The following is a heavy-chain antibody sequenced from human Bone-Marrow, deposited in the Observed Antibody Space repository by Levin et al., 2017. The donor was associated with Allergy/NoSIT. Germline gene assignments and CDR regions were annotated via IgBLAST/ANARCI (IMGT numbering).Heavy chain of an antibody. D-gene: IGHD1-26*01. V-gene: IGHV3-74*01. Sequence: GGSLRLSCAASGFTFGYHWMHWVRQAPGEGLVWVSRVDNHGTSTTYADSVRGRFTISRDNARNTVYLQMDSLRADDTALYYCTRDFAGVGALDCWGQGILVTVSS. J-gene: IGHJ4*02. CDR3: TRDFAGVGALDC. CDR1: GFTFGYHW. CDR2: VDNHGTST.